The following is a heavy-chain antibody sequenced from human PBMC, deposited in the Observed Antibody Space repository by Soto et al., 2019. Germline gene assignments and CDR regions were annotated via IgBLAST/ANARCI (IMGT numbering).Heavy chain of an antibody. CDR3: ASLDIVVVPAAMGPNGMDV. Sequence: PGESLKISCKGSGYSFTSYWISWARQMPGKGLEWMGRIDPSDSYTNYSPSFQGHVTISADKSISTAYLQWSSLKASDTAMYYCASLDIVVVPAAMGPNGMDVWGQGTTVTVSS. J-gene: IGHJ6*02. CDR2: IDPSDSYT. D-gene: IGHD2-2*03. CDR1: GYSFTSYW. V-gene: IGHV5-10-1*01.